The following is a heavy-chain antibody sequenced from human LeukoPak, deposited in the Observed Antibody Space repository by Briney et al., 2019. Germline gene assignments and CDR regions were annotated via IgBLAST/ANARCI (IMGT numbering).Heavy chain of an antibody. CDR3: VSFYETY. CDR2: INSDGSWT. Sequence: HPGGSLRLSRAASGNYWMHWVRQAPGKGLVWVSHINSDGSWTSYADSVKGRFTIPKDNAKNTVYLQMNSLRAEDTAVYYCVSFYETYWGRGTLVTVSS. D-gene: IGHD2/OR15-2a*01. V-gene: IGHV3-74*01. CDR1: GNYW. J-gene: IGHJ4*02.